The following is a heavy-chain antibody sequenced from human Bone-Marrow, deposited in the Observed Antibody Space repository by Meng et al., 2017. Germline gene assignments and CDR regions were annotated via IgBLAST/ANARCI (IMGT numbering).Heavy chain of an antibody. V-gene: IGHV3-15*01. CDR2: IKSKPEGETI. J-gene: IGHJ4*02. D-gene: IGHD5-12*01. CDR3: SGHIDY. Sequence: EVEVVGPGGCVVMPGGSLRLSCEGSGFTFSNAYMPWVRQVPGKRLEWVGRIKSKPEGETIDYAAPVKGRFTISRDDSKNSVYLQMNSLKTEDTAVYYCSGHIDYWGQGTLVTVSS. CDR1: GFTFSNAY.